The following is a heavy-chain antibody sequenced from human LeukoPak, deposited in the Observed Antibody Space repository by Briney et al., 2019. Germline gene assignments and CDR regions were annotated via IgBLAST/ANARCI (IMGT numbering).Heavy chain of an antibody. V-gene: IGHV5-51*01. CDR2: IYPGDSDT. Sequence: GESLKISCKGSGYSFTTYWIGWVRQMLGKGLEWMGIIYPGDSDTRYSPSFQGQVTISADKSISTAYLQWSSLKASDTAIYYCARSYSSSWSGFDPWGQGTLVTVSS. CDR1: GYSFTTYW. D-gene: IGHD6-13*01. J-gene: IGHJ5*02. CDR3: ARSYSSSWSGFDP.